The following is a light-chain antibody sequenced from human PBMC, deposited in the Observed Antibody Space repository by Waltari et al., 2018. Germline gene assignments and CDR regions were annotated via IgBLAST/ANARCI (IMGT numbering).Light chain of an antibody. CDR3: QVWDANTDPGV. CDR1: NIDSTS. J-gene: IGLJ1*01. CDR2: YAN. V-gene: IGLV3-21*01. Sequence: SYVLTQPPSVSVAPGETARITCGGNNIDSTSVHWYRQRPGQAPVVVISYANDRAAGIPERFSGSNSGNTATLTISRVEAGDEADYYCQVWDANTDPGVFGTGTEVTVL.